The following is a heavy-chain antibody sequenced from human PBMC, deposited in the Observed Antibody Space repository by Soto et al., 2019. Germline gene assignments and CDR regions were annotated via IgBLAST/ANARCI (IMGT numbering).Heavy chain of an antibody. Sequence: ASVKVSCKASGYTFTSYDINWVRQATGQGLEWMGWMNPNSGNTGYAQKFQGRVTMTRNTSISTAYMELSSLRSEDTAVYYCARGNLEDIVLVPAAPTDYGMDVWGQGTTVTVSS. J-gene: IGHJ6*02. CDR2: MNPNSGNT. CDR1: GYTFTSYD. CDR3: ARGNLEDIVLVPAAPTDYGMDV. V-gene: IGHV1-8*01. D-gene: IGHD2-2*01.